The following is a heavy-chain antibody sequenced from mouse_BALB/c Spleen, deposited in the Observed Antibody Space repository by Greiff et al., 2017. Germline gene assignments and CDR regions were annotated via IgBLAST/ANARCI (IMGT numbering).Heavy chain of an antibody. CDR3: ARWRSFDY. CDR1: GYTFTDYY. CDR2: IYPGSGNT. V-gene: IGHV1-77*01. J-gene: IGHJ2*01. Sequence: VQLQQSGAELARPGASVKLSCKASGYTFTDYYINWMKQRTGQGLEWIGEIYPGSGNTYYNEKFKGKATLTADKSSSTAYMQLSSLTSEDSAVYFCARWRSFDYWGQGTTLTVSS.